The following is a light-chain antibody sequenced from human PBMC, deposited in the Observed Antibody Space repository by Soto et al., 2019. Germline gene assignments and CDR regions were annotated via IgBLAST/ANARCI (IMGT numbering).Light chain of an antibody. Sequence: DIQMTQSPSSLSASVGDRVTITCRASQGIGNYLAWYQHRPGKIPRFLIYAASTLHSGVPSRFSGSGSGTDFTPAISTLQPEAVATYYCENYNSAPWTFGQGTKVEIQ. CDR1: QGIGNY. CDR2: AAS. V-gene: IGKV1-27*01. CDR3: ENYNSAPWT. J-gene: IGKJ1*01.